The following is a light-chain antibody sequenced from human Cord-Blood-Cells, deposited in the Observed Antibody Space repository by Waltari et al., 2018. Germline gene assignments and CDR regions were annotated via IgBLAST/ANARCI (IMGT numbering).Light chain of an antibody. Sequence: NFMLTQPHSVSESPGKTVTTSCTRSSGSIASNSVTSYQQRPGSSPTTVIYEDNQRPSRVPDRFSGSIDSSSNSASLTISGLKTEDEADYYCQSYDSSNHWVFGGGTKLTVL. CDR1: SGSIASNS. CDR3: QSYDSSNHWV. CDR2: EDN. J-gene: IGLJ3*02. V-gene: IGLV6-57*01.